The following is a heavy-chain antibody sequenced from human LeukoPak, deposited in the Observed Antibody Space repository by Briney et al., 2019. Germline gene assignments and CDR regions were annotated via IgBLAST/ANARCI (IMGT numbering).Heavy chain of an antibody. Sequence: GGSLRLSCAASGFTFRNYSMTWVRLAPGQGLEWVSSISSSGTYIYYAASVKGRFTISRDNANNSLYLQMNSLRAEDTAVYYCARDQDYGGDFDYWGQGTLVTVPS. CDR1: GFTFRNYS. CDR2: ISSSGTYI. CDR3: ARDQDYGGDFDY. D-gene: IGHD4-17*01. J-gene: IGHJ4*02. V-gene: IGHV3-21*01.